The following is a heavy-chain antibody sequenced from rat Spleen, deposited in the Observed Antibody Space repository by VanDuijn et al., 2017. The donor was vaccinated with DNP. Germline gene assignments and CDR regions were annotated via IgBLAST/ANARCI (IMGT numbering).Heavy chain of an antibody. J-gene: IGHJ4*01. CDR1: GFTFSDYN. CDR3: ARGDA. Sequence: EVHLVESGGGLVQPGRSLKLSCAASGFTFSDYNMAWVRQAQKMGLEWVATISYDGSGTYYRDSVKGRFTISRDSAKSTLYLQMDSLRSEDTATYYCARGDAWGQGTSVTVSS. V-gene: IGHV5-7*01. CDR2: ISYDGSGT.